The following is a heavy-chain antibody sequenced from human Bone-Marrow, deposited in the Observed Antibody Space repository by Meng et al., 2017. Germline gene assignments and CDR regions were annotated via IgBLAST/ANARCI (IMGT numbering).Heavy chain of an antibody. J-gene: IGHJ4*02. CDR1: GGSISSSSYY. CDR3: ARNRRAYGAGTHDY. V-gene: IGHV4-39*07. Sequence: SETLSLTCTVSGGSISSSSYYWGWIRQPPGKGLEWIGSIYYSGSTYYNPSLKRRVTISVDTSKNQFSLKLSSVTAADTAVYYCARNRRAYGAGTHDYWGQGTLVTVSS. CDR2: IYYSGST. D-gene: IGHD6-13*01.